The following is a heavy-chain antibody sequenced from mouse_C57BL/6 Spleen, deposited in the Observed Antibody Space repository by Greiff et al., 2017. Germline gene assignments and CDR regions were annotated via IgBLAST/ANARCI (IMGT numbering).Heavy chain of an antibody. CDR2: IDPSDSYT. CDR1: GYTFTSYW. V-gene: IGHV1-69*01. CDR3: ARWGYSNTGFAY. Sequence: QVQLQQSGAELVMPGASVKLSCKASGYTFTSYWMHWVKQRPGQGLEWIGEIDPSDSYTNYNQKFKGKSTLTVDKSSSTAYMQLSSLTSEDSAVYYCARWGYSNTGFAYWGQGTLVTVSA. J-gene: IGHJ3*01. D-gene: IGHD2-5*01.